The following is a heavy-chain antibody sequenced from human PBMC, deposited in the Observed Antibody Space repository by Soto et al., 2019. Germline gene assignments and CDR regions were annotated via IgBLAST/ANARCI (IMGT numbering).Heavy chain of an antibody. V-gene: IGHV3-30*03. J-gene: IGHJ4*02. Sequence: QVQLVESGGGVVQPGRSLRLSCAASGFTFSSYGMHWVRQAPGKGLEWVAVISYDGSNKYYADSVKGRFTISRDNSKNPLYLKRNSLRAGATAVFYCGRLGYSGYVSVAGLAYGGQGPLVTVSS. CDR2: ISYDGSNK. D-gene: IGHD5-12*01. CDR3: GRLGYSGYVSVAGLAY. CDR1: GFTFSSYG.